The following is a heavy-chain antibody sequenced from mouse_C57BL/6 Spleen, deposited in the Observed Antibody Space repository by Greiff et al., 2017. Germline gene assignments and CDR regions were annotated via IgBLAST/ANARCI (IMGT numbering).Heavy chain of an antibody. D-gene: IGHD2-3*01. Sequence: LQESGPGLVQPSQSLSITCTVSGFSLTSYGVHWVRQSPGKGLEWLGVIWRGGSTDYNAAFMSRLSITKDNSKSQVFFKMNSLQADDTAIYYCANYDPDYYAMDYWGQGTSVTVSS. CDR2: IWRGGST. J-gene: IGHJ4*01. V-gene: IGHV2-5*01. CDR1: GFSLTSYG. CDR3: ANYDPDYYAMDY.